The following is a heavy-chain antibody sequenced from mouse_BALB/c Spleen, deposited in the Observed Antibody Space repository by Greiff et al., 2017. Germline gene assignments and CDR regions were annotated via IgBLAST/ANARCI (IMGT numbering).Heavy chain of an antibody. V-gene: IGHV3-2*02. CDR2: ISYSGST. Sequence: EVKLMESGPGLVKPSQSLSLTCTVTGYSITSDYAWNWIRQFPGNKLEWMGYISYSGSTSYNPSLKSRISITRDTSKNQFFLQLNSVTTEDTATYYCAREGILRLFAYWGQGTLVTVSA. D-gene: IGHD1-2*01. CDR3: AREGILRLFAY. CDR1: GYSITSDYA. J-gene: IGHJ3*01.